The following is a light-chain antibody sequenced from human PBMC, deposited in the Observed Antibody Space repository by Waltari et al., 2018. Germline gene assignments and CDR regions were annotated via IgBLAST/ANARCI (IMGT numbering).Light chain of an antibody. CDR1: QGISTY. Sequence: DIQMTQSPSSLSASAGDTVTITCRASQGISTYLNWYQQKPGKAPKRLIYAASSLESGVPSRFSGSGSGTDFTFTISSLQAEDFATYYCLQYNSHPWTFGQGTKVEIK. J-gene: IGKJ1*01. CDR2: AAS. V-gene: IGKV1-17*01. CDR3: LQYNSHPWT.